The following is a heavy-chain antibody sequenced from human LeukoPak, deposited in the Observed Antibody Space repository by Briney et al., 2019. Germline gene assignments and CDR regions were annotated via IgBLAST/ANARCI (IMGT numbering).Heavy chain of an antibody. CDR2: ISSSGSTI. V-gene: IGHV3-48*03. CDR1: GFTFSSYE. CDR3: AELGITMIGGV. D-gene: IGHD3-10*02. Sequence: PGGALRLSRAASGFTFSSYEMNWGREALGKGLERVSHISSSGSTIYYADSVKGRFTITRDNAKNSLYLQMNSLRAEDTAVYYCAELGITMIGGVWGKGTTVTISS. J-gene: IGHJ6*04.